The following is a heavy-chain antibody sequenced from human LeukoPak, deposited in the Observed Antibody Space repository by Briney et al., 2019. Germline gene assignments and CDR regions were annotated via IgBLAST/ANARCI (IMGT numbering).Heavy chain of an antibody. Sequence: GGSLRLSCAASGFTFSSYGMHWVRQAPGKGLEWVAFISYDGSNKYYADSVKGRLTISRDNSKNTLYLQMNSLRAEDTAMYYCAKEAAYCGGDCYSGSDYWGQGTLVTVSS. J-gene: IGHJ4*02. CDR2: ISYDGSNK. V-gene: IGHV3-30*18. CDR3: AKEAAYCGGDCYSGSDY. D-gene: IGHD2-21*02. CDR1: GFTFSSYG.